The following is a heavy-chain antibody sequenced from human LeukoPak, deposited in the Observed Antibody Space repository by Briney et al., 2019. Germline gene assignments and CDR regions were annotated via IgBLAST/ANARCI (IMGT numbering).Heavy chain of an antibody. D-gene: IGHD1-20*01. V-gene: IGHV1-3*01. CDR1: GYTFTSYA. Sequence: ASVKVSCKASGYTFTSYAMHWVRQAPGQRLEWMGWINAGNGNTKYSQKFQGRVTMTRDMSTSTVYMELSSLRSEDTAVYYCARDGRGLHNWNQKRRTYYMDVWGKGTTVTVSS. CDR2: INAGNGNT. CDR3: ARDGRGLHNWNQKRRTYYMDV. J-gene: IGHJ6*03.